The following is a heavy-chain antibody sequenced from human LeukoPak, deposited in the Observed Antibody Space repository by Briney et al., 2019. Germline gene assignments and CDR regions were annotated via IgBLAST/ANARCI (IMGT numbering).Heavy chain of an antibody. J-gene: IGHJ5*02. CDR2: IYYSGST. V-gene: IGHV4-39*07. CDR3: ARVRGGSSWYPAIWFDP. CDR1: SASITSSPYY. D-gene: IGHD6-13*01. Sequence: SETLSLTCTVSSASITSSPYYWGWIRQPPGKGLEWIGSIYYSGSTYYNPSLKSRVTISVDTSKNQFSLKLSSVTAADTAVYYCARVRGGSSWYPAIWFDPWGQGTLVTVSS.